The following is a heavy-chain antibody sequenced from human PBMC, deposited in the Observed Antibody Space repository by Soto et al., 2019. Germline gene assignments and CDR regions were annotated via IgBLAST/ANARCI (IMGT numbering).Heavy chain of an antibody. J-gene: IGHJ4*02. V-gene: IGHV3-30-3*01. Sequence: PGGSLRLSCAASGFTFSSYAMHWVRQAPGKGLEWVAVISYDGSNKYYADSVKGRFTISRDNSKNTLYLQMNSLRAEDTAVYYCAREIATTGLYYFDYWGQGTLVTVSS. CDR1: GFTFSSYA. D-gene: IGHD6-13*01. CDR2: ISYDGSNK. CDR3: AREIATTGLYYFDY.